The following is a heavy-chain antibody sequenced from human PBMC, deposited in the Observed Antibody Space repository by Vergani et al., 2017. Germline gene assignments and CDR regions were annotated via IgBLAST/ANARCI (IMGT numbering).Heavy chain of an antibody. J-gene: IGHJ5*02. D-gene: IGHD6-19*01. CDR1: GASIRSSNYY. CDR3: AGHSTVEWLVKLGWIDP. CDR2: IYYSGST. V-gene: IGHV4-39*01. Sequence: QLQLQESGPGLVTPSATLSLTCSVSGASIRSSNYYWGWIRQPPGKGLEWIASIYYSGSTYYNPSLKSRVTISVDTSKNQFSLKLSSVTAADTAVYFCAGHSTVEWLVKLGWIDPWGQGSLVTVSS.